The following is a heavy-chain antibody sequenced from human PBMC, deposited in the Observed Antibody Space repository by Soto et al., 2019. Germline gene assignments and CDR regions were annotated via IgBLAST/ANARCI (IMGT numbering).Heavy chain of an antibody. V-gene: IGHV3-11*06. CDR2: ISPGSRYP. CDR3: VRGGGGGRFDP. D-gene: IGHD2-15*01. Sequence: PGGSLRLSCAGSGFTFGDSYMSWIRQAPGKGLEWLSYISPGSRYPAYADSVKGRFTISRDNAKRSLYLQMMSLTAEDTAIYYCVRGGGGGRFDPWGQGTMVTVA. J-gene: IGHJ5*02. CDR1: GFTFGDSY.